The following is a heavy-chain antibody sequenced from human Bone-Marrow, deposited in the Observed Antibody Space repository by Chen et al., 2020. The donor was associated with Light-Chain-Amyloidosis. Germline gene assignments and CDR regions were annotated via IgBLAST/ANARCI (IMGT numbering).Heavy chain of an antibody. J-gene: IGHJ2*01. CDR3: VKSMIVVVNDDWYFDL. V-gene: IGHV3-23*04. Sequence: EVQLVESGGGLAQPGGSLRLSCAASGFTFSSYAMSWVRQAPGKGLEWGSAISGSGGSTYYADSVKGRFTISRDNSKNTLYLQMNSLRAEDTAVYYCVKSMIVVVNDDWYFDLWGRGTLVTVSS. CDR1: GFTFSSYA. D-gene: IGHD3-22*01. CDR2: ISGSGGST.